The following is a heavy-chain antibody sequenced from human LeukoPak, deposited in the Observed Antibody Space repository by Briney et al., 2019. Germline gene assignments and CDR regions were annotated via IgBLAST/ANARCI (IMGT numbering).Heavy chain of an antibody. CDR2: INPNSGGT. CDR1: GYTFTSYA. V-gene: IGHV1-2*02. CDR3: ASGFFGVATTGAFDI. J-gene: IGHJ3*02. Sequence: ASVKVSCKAPGYTFTSYAMNWVRQAPGQGLEWMGWINPNSGGTNYAQKFQGRVTMTRDTSISTAYMELSRLRSDDTAVYYCASGFFGVATTGAFDIWGQGTMVTVSS. D-gene: IGHD3-3*01.